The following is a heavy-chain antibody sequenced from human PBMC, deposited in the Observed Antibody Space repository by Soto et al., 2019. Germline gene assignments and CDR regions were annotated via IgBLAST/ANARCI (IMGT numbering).Heavy chain of an antibody. CDR3: ARRVRLITGLHYFDY. V-gene: IGHV5-51*01. Sequence: GESLKISCKGSGYSFPNYWIAWVRQMPGRGLEWMGIIYPSDSDTRYSPSSQGQVTISADKSINTAYLQWSSLKASDTAIYYCARRVRLITGLHYFDYGGRGTLVTVSS. CDR2: IYPSDSDT. D-gene: IGHD1-20*01. CDR1: GYSFPNYW. J-gene: IGHJ4*02.